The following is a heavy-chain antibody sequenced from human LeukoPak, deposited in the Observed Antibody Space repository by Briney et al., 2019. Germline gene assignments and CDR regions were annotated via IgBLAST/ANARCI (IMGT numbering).Heavy chain of an antibody. CDR1: GGSISSSSYD. V-gene: IGHV4-39*07. Sequence: SETLSLTCTVSGGSISSSSYDWGWIRQPPGKGLMWIGSRYYSGNTYHNPALKSRVTIAVDTSKNPFSLKVTSVTAADTAVYYCAREGYSPGRYSFDYWGQGTLVTVSS. CDR3: AREGYSPGRYSFDY. D-gene: IGHD5-18*01. CDR2: RYYSGNT. J-gene: IGHJ4*02.